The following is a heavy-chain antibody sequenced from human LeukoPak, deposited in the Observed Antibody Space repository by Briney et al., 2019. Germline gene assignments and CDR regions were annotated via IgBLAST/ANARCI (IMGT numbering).Heavy chain of an antibody. J-gene: IGHJ3*02. CDR3: ARDRGRIAAARPDAFDI. CDR2: ISAYNGNT. V-gene: IGHV1-18*01. CDR1: GYTFTSDG. D-gene: IGHD6-13*01. Sequence: GASVKVSCKASGYTFTSDGISWVRQAPGQGLEWMGWISAYNGNTNYAQKLQGRVTMTTDTSTSTAYMELRSLRSDDTAVYYCARDRGRIAAARPDAFDIWGQGTMVTVSS.